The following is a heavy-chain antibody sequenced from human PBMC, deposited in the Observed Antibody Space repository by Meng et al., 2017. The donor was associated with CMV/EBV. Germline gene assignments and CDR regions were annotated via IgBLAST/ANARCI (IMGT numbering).Heavy chain of an antibody. CDR1: GGSFSGYY. Sequence: SLTCAVDGGSFSGYYWSWIRQPPGKGLEWIGEINHSGSTNYNPSLKSRVTISVDTSKNQFSLKLSSVTAADTAVYYCARFGELEWFDPWGQGTLVTVSS. V-gene: IGHV4-34*01. CDR3: ARFGELEWFDP. D-gene: IGHD3-10*01. CDR2: INHSGST. J-gene: IGHJ5*02.